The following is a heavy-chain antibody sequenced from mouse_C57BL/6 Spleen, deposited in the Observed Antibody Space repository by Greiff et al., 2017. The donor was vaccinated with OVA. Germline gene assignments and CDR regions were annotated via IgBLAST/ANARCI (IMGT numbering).Heavy chain of an antibody. V-gene: IGHV5-9-1*02. J-gene: IGHJ1*03. CDR2: ISSGGDYI. CDR3: TRYDYDEGTALFDV. D-gene: IGHD2-4*01. Sequence: EVQVVESGEGLVKPGGSLKLSCAASGFTFSSYAMSWVRQTPEKRLEWVAYISSGGDYIYYADTVKGRFTISRDNARNTLYLQMSSLKSEDTAMYYCTRYDYDEGTALFDVWGTGTTATVSS. CDR1: GFTFSSYA.